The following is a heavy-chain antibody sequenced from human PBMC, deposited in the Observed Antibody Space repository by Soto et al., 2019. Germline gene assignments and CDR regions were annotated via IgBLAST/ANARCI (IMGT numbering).Heavy chain of an antibody. Sequence: DTLSLTCTISGGSVSVYYWSWIRQSTGQGLEWIGYIYASGSPYYNPSLRSRVTISADTSKNQISLKLTSPTAADTAVYYCARGVGSSPPQYWGRGTLVTVSS. J-gene: IGHJ4*02. CDR2: IYASGSP. CDR1: GGSVSVYY. D-gene: IGHD1-26*01. V-gene: IGHV4-59*02. CDR3: ARGVGSSPPQY.